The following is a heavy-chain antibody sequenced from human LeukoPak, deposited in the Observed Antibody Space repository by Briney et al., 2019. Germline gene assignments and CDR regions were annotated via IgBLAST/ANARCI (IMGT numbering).Heavy chain of an antibody. D-gene: IGHD4-17*01. CDR3: ARVSPTVNTAYYYYMDV. CDR2: ISYDGSNK. CDR1: GFTFSSYA. J-gene: IGHJ6*03. V-gene: IGHV3-30-3*01. Sequence: PGRSLTLSCAASGFTFSSYAMHWLRQAPGQERAGVAVISYDGSNKYYADSVKGRFTISRDNSKNTLYLQMNSLRAEDTAVYYCARVSPTVNTAYYYYMDVWGKGTTVTVSS.